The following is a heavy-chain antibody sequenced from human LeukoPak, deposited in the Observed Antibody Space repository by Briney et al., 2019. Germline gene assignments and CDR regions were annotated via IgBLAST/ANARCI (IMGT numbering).Heavy chain of an antibody. Sequence: WASVKVSCKASGGTFSSYAISWVRQAPGQGLEWMGRIIPILGIANYAQKFQGRVTITADKSTSTAYMELSSLRSEDTAVYYCARGRGIRELLWFGELFQTYYYYGMDVWGQGTTVTVSS. CDR2: IIPILGIA. V-gene: IGHV1-69*04. J-gene: IGHJ6*02. D-gene: IGHD3-10*01. CDR3: ARGRGIRELLWFGELFQTYYYYGMDV. CDR1: GGTFSSYA.